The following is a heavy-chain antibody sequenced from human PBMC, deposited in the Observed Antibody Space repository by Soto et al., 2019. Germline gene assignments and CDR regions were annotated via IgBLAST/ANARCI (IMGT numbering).Heavy chain of an antibody. D-gene: IGHD2-15*01. Sequence: VQLVESGGGVVQPGRSLRLSCAASGFTFSSYGRHWVRHAPGTGLEWVAVISYDGSNKYYADSVKGRFTISRDNSKNTLYLQMNRLRAEDTAVYYCAKGVVVGATYFQHWGQGTLVTVSS. V-gene: IGHV3-30*18. CDR2: ISYDGSNK. CDR1: GFTFSSYG. J-gene: IGHJ1*01. CDR3: AKGVVVGATYFQH.